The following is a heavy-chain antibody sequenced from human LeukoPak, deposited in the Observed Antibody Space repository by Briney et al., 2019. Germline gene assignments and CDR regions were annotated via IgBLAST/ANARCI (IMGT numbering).Heavy chain of an antibody. D-gene: IGHD5-12*01. CDR3: ATDIVASLTPKPFDY. CDR2: IYTSGST. CDR1: GGSISSGSYY. Sequence: SETLSLTCTVSGGSISSGSYYWSWIRQPAGKGLEWIGRIYTSGSTNYNPSLKSRVTISVDTSKNQFSLKLSSVTAADTAVYYCATDIVASLTPKPFDYWGQGTLVTVSS. J-gene: IGHJ4*02. V-gene: IGHV4-61*02.